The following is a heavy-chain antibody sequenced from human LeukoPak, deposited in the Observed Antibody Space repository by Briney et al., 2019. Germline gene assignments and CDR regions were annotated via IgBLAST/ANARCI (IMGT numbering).Heavy chain of an antibody. CDR3: AKKSPDYNWFDP. D-gene: IGHD4/OR15-4a*01. Sequence: PGGSLRLSCAASGFTFSSYGMHWVRQAPGKGLEWVAVISYDGSNKYYADSVKGRFTTSRDNSKNTLYLQMNSLRAEDTAVYYCAKKSPDYNWFDPWGQGTLVTVSS. V-gene: IGHV3-30*18. CDR1: GFTFSSYG. CDR2: ISYDGSNK. J-gene: IGHJ5*02.